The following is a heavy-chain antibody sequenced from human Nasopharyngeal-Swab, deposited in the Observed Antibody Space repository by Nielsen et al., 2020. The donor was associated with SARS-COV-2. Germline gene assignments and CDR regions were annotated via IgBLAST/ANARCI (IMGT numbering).Heavy chain of an antibody. Sequence: GESLKISCAASGFTFSSYAMHWVRQAPGKGLEWVAVISYDGSNKYYADSVKGRFTISRDNSKNTLYLQMNSLRAEDTAVYYCARDPLIGYGSGSYCFDYWGQGTLVTVSS. CDR1: GFTFSSYA. V-gene: IGHV3-30-3*01. CDR2: ISYDGSNK. J-gene: IGHJ4*02. D-gene: IGHD3-10*01. CDR3: ARDPLIGYGSGSYCFDY.